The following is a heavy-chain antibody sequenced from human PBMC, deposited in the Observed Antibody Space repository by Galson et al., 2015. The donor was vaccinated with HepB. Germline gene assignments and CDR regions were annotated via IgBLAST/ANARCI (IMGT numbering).Heavy chain of an antibody. Sequence: QSGAEVKKPGESLRISCRASGYSFDDYWITWVRHIPGKGLEWMGRIDPGDSYRDYSPSFQGHVRMSADKSRKIAYLHWSSLKASDTAMYYCARRMPGYDSSDHWGQGTLVTVSS. J-gene: IGHJ4*02. CDR2: IDPGDSYR. CDR3: ARRMPGYDSSDH. V-gene: IGHV5-10-1*01. D-gene: IGHD3-22*01. CDR1: GYSFDDYW.